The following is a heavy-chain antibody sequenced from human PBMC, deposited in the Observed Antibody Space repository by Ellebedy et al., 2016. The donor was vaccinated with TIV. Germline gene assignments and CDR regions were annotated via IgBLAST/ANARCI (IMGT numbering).Heavy chain of an antibody. CDR2: LSGSGGST. V-gene: IGHV3-23*01. CDR3: AKDKSGLHGMDV. J-gene: IGHJ6*02. D-gene: IGHD3-3*01. Sequence: GESLKISCAASGFTFSSYAMTWVRQAPGKGLEWVSGLSGSGGSTYYADSVKGRLTISRDNSKNTLYLQMDSLRAEDTAVYYCAKDKSGLHGMDVWGQGTTVTVSS. CDR1: GFTFSSYA.